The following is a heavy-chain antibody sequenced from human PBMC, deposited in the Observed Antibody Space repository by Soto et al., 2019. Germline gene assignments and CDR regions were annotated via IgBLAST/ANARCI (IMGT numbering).Heavy chain of an antibody. V-gene: IGHV5-51*01. J-gene: IGHJ6*02. Sequence: GESLKISCKGSGYSFTSYWIGRVRQMPGKGLEWMGIIYPGDSDTRYSPSFQGQVTISADKSISTAYLQWSSLKASDTAMYYCAGLGGANYYYYGMDVWGQGTTVTVSS. CDR3: AGLGGANYYYYGMDV. CDR1: GYSFTSYW. D-gene: IGHD1-26*01. CDR2: IYPGDSDT.